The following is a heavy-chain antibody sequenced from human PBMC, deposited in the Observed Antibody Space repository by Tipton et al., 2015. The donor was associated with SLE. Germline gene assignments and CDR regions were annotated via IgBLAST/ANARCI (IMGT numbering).Heavy chain of an antibody. CDR1: GGSISSSSYY. Sequence: LRLSCTVSGGSISSSSYYWGWIRQPPGKGLEWIGEINHSGSTNYNPSLKSRVTISVDTSKNQFSLKLSSVTAADTAVYYCARGNSDSSSSDYWGQGTLVTVSS. CDR2: INHSGST. D-gene: IGHD6-6*01. J-gene: IGHJ4*02. V-gene: IGHV4-39*07. CDR3: ARGNSDSSSSDY.